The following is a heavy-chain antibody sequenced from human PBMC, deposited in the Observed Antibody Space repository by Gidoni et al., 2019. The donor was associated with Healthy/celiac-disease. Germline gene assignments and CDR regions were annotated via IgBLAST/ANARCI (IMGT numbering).Heavy chain of an antibody. V-gene: IGHV4-39*01. CDR2: IYYSGST. Sequence: QLQLQESGPGLVKPSETLSLTCTVSGGSISSSSYYWGWIRQPPGKGLEWIGSIYYSGSTYYNPSLKSRVTISVDTSKNQFSLKLSSVTAADTAVYYCARSLHVGYSSGRAYFDYWGQGTLVTVSS. D-gene: IGHD6-19*01. CDR3: ARSLHVGYSSGRAYFDY. CDR1: GGSISSSSYY. J-gene: IGHJ4*02.